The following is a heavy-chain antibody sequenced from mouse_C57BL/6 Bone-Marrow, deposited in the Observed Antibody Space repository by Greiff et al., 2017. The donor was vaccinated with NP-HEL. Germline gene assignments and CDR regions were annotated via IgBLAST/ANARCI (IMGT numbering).Heavy chain of an antibody. D-gene: IGHD2-3*01. CDR2: ISSGSSTI. CDR3: ARRWLLRRMDY. CDR1: GFTFSDYG. V-gene: IGHV5-17*01. J-gene: IGHJ4*01. Sequence: EVKLVESGGGLVKPGGSLKLSCAASGFTFSDYGMHWVRQAPEKGLEWVAYISSGSSTIYYADTVKGRVTISRDNAKNTLFLHMTSLRSEDTAMYYCARRWLLRRMDYWGQGTSVTVSS.